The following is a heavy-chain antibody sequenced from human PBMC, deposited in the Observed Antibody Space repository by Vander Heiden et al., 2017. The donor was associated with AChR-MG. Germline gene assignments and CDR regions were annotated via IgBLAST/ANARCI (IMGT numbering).Heavy chain of an antibody. CDR1: GGSISSSNW. D-gene: IGHD1-26*01. Sequence: QVQLQESGPGLVKPSGTLSLTCAVSGGSISSSNWWSWVRQPPGKGLEWIGEIYHSGSTKYNPSRKSRVTISVDKSKNQVSMKLSSVTAADTAVYYCAKDGMNSGRSTAFDIWGRVTMVTVSS. J-gene: IGHJ3*02. V-gene: IGHV4-4*02. CDR2: IYHSGST. CDR3: AKDGMNSGRSTAFDI.